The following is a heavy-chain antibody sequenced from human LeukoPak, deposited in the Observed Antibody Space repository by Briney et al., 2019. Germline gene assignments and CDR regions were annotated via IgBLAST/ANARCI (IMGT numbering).Heavy chain of an antibody. Sequence: GGSLRLSCAASGFTFSSYAMSWVRQAPGKGLEWVSAISGSGGSTYYADSVKGRFTISRDDSKNMLYLQMNSLRAEDTAVYYCAKSSSWSRYFFDSWGQGTLVTVSS. V-gene: IGHV3-23*01. J-gene: IGHJ4*02. CDR1: GFTFSSYA. CDR3: AKSSSWSRYFFDS. D-gene: IGHD6-13*01. CDR2: ISGSGGST.